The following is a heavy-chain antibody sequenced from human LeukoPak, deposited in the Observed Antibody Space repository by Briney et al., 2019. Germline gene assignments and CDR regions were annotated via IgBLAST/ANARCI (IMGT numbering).Heavy chain of an antibody. D-gene: IGHD3-22*01. CDR3: ATNVDPTSGYYRVSFDY. J-gene: IGHJ4*02. Sequence: GGSLRLSCAASGFTFNNYAMNGVRQAPGKGLEWVSGISDSGGGTFYADSVKGRFTISRDNSKNTLYLKMNSLRAEDTAVYYCATNVDPTSGYYRVSFDYWGQGTLVTVSS. CDR1: GFTFNNYA. CDR2: ISDSGGGT. V-gene: IGHV3-23*01.